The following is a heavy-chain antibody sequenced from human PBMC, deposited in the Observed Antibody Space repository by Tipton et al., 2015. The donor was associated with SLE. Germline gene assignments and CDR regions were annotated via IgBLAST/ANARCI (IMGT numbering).Heavy chain of an antibody. J-gene: IGHJ3*02. V-gene: IGHV4-61*02. Sequence: LRLSCTVSGGSISSGSYYWSWIRQPAGKGLEWIGRIYTSGSTNYNPSLKSRVTISVDTSKNQFSLKLSSVTAADTAVYYCAGAFDIWGQGTMVTVSS. CDR3: AGAFDI. CDR2: IYTSGST. CDR1: GGSISSGSYY.